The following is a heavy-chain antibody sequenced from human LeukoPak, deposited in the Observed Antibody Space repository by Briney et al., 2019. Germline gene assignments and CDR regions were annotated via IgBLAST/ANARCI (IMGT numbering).Heavy chain of an antibody. J-gene: IGHJ4*02. D-gene: IGHD3-10*01. Sequence: PGGSLRLSCAASGFTFSSYEMNWVRQAPGKGLEWVSSISSSGSTIYYADSVKGRFTISRDNAKNSLYLQMNSLRAEDTALYYCASAGLTYGSGSYFVYWGQGTLVTVSS. CDR1: GFTFSSYE. CDR3: ASAGLTYGSGSYFVY. CDR2: ISSSGSTI. V-gene: IGHV3-48*03.